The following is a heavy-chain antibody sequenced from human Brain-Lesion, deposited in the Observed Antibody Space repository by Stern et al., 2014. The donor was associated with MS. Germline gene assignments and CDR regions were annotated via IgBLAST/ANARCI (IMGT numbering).Heavy chain of an antibody. D-gene: IGHD3-10*01. CDR1: GGSISSNSYY. J-gene: IGHJ4*02. V-gene: IGHV4-39*02. CDR2: IYYRGST. Sequence: QLVESGPGLVKPSETLSLTCTVSGGSISSNSYYWGWIRQPPGKGLEWIGSIYYRGSTYYNPSLKSRVTISKDTSKNHFPLTLKSGTAADTAVYFCAKVWLGELPENPFDYWGQGTLVTVSS. CDR3: AKVWLGELPENPFDY.